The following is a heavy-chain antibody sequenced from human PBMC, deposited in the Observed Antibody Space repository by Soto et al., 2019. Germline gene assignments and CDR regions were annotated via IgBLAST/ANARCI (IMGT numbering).Heavy chain of an antibody. CDR2: ISDHNVKT. D-gene: IGHD1-1*01. Sequence: QVHLVQSGAEVKKPGASVKVSCKGSGYAFTTYGITWVRQAPGQGLEWMGWISDHNVKTNYAHKLQGRVTVTRDTSTSTAHMELRSLRSDDTVVYYGARGRYGDYWGQGALVTVSS. CDR1: GYAFTTYG. CDR3: ARGRYGDY. V-gene: IGHV1-18*01. J-gene: IGHJ4*02.